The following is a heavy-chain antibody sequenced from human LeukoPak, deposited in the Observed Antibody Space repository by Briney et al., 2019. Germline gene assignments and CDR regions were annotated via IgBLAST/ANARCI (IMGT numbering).Heavy chain of an antibody. CDR1: GGSISSSSYY. CDR2: IYYSGST. D-gene: IGHD3-22*01. Sequence: PSETLSLTCTVSGGSISSSSYYWGWIRQPPGKGLEWIGSIYYSGSTNYNPSLKSRVTISVDTSKNQFSLKLSSVTAADTAVYYCASTRLNYYDSSGYYPYYYGMDVWGQGTTVTVSS. V-gene: IGHV4-39*07. CDR3: ASTRLNYYDSSGYYPYYYGMDV. J-gene: IGHJ6*02.